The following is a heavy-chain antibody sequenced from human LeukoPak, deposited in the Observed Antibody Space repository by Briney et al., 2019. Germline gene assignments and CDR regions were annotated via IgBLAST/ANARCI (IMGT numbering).Heavy chain of an antibody. CDR1: GFTFSSYG. CDR3: ARGGGYYYDSSGYYYGQMGY. CDR2: IWYDGSNK. J-gene: IGHJ4*02. D-gene: IGHD3-22*01. V-gene: IGHV3-33*01. Sequence: PGGSLRLSCAASGFTFSSYGMHWVRQAPGKGLEWVAVIWYDGSNKYYADSVKGRFTISRDNSKNTLYLQMNSLRAEDTAVYYCARGGGYYYDSSGYYYGQMGYWCQGTLVTVSS.